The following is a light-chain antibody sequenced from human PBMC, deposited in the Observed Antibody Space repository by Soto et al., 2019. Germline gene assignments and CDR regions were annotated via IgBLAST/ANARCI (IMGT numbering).Light chain of an antibody. CDR1: QSFSSGY. Sequence: DIVLTQSPGTLSLSPGERATLSCRASQSFSSGYLAWYQQKPGQAPRLLIYGASSRATGIPDRFSGSGSGTDFTLTISRLEPEDFAVYYCQQYGSSPTFGQGTKLEIK. V-gene: IGKV3-20*01. J-gene: IGKJ2*01. CDR3: QQYGSSPT. CDR2: GAS.